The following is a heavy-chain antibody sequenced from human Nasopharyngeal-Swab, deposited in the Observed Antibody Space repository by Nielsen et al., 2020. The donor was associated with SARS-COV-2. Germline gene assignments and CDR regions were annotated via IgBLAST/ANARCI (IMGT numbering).Heavy chain of an antibody. CDR3: ARGGVGAVGGALDY. Sequence: ASVKVSCKASGYNFTTYDFNWVRQATGQGLEWMGWMNPNSGNTGYAQKFQGRVTMTRNTSIRTAYMELSSLGSEDTAVYYCARGGVGAVGGALDYWGQGTQVTVSS. CDR2: MNPNSGNT. V-gene: IGHV1-8*01. D-gene: IGHD1-26*01. CDR1: GYNFTTYD. J-gene: IGHJ4*02.